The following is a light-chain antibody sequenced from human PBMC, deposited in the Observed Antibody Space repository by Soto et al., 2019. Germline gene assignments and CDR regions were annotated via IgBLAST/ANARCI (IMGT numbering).Light chain of an antibody. CDR2: AAS. J-gene: IGKJ2*01. V-gene: IGKV1-8*01. CDR1: QGISSY. Sequence: AIRMTQSPSSFSASTGDRVTITCRGSQGISSYLAWYQQKPGKAPKLLIYAASTLQSGVPSRFSGSGSGTDFTLTISCLQSEDFATYYCQQYYSYPYTFGQGTK. CDR3: QQYYSYPYT.